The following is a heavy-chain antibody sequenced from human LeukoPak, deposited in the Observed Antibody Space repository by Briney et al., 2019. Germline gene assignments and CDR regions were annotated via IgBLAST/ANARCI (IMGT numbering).Heavy chain of an antibody. V-gene: IGHV3-15*01. J-gene: IGHJ4*02. CDR1: GFAFSDAR. D-gene: IGHD2-21*02. Sequence: GGSLRLSCAASGFAFSDARMSWVRQAPGKGLEWVGRVKRKTHGGTTQYGAPVKGRFAISRDDSKNTVYLQMNSLKTDDTGVYFCTTEVVVTSYFDYWGQGALVTVSS. CDR3: TTEVVVTSYFDY. CDR2: VKRKTHGGTT.